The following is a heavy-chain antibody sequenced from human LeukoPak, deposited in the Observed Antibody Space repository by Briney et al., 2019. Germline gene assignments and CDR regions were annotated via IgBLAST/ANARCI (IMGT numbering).Heavy chain of an antibody. J-gene: IGHJ4*02. CDR3: ARDLSPSTNELELRFDY. Sequence: SQTLSLTCAISGDSVSSNSAAWNWIRQSPSRGLEWLGRTYYRSKWYNDYAVSVKSRITINPDTSKNQFSLQLNSVTPEDTAVYYCARDLSPSTNELELRFDYWGQGTLVTVSS. CDR1: GDSVSSNSAA. V-gene: IGHV6-1*01. CDR2: TYYRSKWYN. D-gene: IGHD1-7*01.